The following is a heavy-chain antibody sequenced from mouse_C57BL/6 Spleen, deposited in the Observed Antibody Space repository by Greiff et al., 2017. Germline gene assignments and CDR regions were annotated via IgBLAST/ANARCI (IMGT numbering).Heavy chain of an antibody. CDR3: AKGSTMADY. CDR2: INPYNGGT. V-gene: IGHV1-19*01. D-gene: IGHD2-1*01. CDR1: GYTFTDYY. Sequence: VQLQQSGPVLVKPGASVKMSCKASGYTFTDYYMNWVKQSHGKSLEWIGVINPYNGGTSYNQKFKGKATLTVDKSSSTAYMELNSLTSEDSAVYYCAKGSTMADYWGQGTTLTVSA. J-gene: IGHJ2*01.